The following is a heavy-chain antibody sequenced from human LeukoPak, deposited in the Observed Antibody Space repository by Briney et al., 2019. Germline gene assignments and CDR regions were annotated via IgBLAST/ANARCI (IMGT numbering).Heavy chain of an antibody. J-gene: IGHJ4*02. CDR1: GFXFSNYW. CDR2: IRQDGTEK. Sequence: GGSLRLACAASGFXFSNYWISWVRQAPGKGLEWVANIRQDGTEKYYVGFVKGRFTISRDNAKNSLYLQMNSLRAEDTAVYYCARDIATTGRLFDYWGQGTLATVSS. CDR3: ARDIATTGRLFDY. V-gene: IGHV3-7*04. D-gene: IGHD6-13*01.